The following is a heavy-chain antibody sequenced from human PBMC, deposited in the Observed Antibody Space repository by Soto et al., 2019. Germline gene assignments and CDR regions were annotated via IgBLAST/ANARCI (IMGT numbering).Heavy chain of an antibody. Sequence: GSLRLSCAASGFTFSNAWMSWVRQAPGKGLEWVGRIKSKTDGGTTDYAAPVKGRFTISRDDSKNTLYLQMNSLKTEDTAVYYCTTVMGDYYYYYMDVWGKGTTVTVSS. CDR2: IKSKTDGGTT. J-gene: IGHJ6*03. CDR1: GFTFSNAW. V-gene: IGHV3-15*01. CDR3: TTVMGDYYYYYMDV. D-gene: IGHD3-16*01.